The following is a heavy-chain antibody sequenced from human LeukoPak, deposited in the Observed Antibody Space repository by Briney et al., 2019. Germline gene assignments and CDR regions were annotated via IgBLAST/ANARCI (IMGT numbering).Heavy chain of an antibody. D-gene: IGHD3-3*01. CDR2: IYYSGST. V-gene: IGHV4-59*01. J-gene: IGHJ3*02. CDR3: ARGRFLDAFDI. CDR1: GGSISSYY. Sequence: SETLSLTCTVSGGSISSYYWSWIRQPPGKGLEWIGYIYYSGSTKYKPSLKSRVTISVDTSKNQFSLKLSSVTAADTAVYYCARGRFLDAFDIWGQGTMVTVHS.